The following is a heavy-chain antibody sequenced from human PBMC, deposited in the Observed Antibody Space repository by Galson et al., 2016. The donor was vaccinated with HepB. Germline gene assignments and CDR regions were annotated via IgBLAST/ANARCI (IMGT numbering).Heavy chain of an antibody. D-gene: IGHD2-15*01. Sequence: SLRLSCAASGFTFSSNWMSWVRQAPGKGLEWVANIKQDGTEKYYVDSVKGRFTISRDNAKDTVYLQMNSLRAEDTALYFCARDSGYCSYSNCKGDAFDLWGQGTMVTVSS. CDR3: ARDSGYCSYSNCKGDAFDL. CDR1: GFTFSSNW. J-gene: IGHJ3*01. CDR2: IKQDGTEK. V-gene: IGHV3-7*04.